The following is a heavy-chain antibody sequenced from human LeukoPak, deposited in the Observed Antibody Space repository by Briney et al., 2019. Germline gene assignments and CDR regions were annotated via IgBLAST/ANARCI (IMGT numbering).Heavy chain of an antibody. CDR2: INTNTGNP. J-gene: IGHJ5*02. V-gene: IGHV7-4-1*02. CDR3: ARDLNGWLRYNWFAP. Sequence: ASVKVSCKASGYTFTSYAMNWVRQAPGQGLEGMGWINTNTGNPTYAQGFTGRFVFSLDTSVSTAYLQISSLKAEDTAPYYCARDLNGWLRYNWFAPWGQGTLVTVSS. CDR1: GYTFTSYA. D-gene: IGHD5-12*01.